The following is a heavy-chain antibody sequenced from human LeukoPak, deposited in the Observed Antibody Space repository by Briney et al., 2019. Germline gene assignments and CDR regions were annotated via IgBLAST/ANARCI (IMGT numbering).Heavy chain of an antibody. CDR1: GLTLSSYS. J-gene: IGHJ4*02. CDR2: ISSSDSTI. Sequence: PGGSLRLSCAASGLTLSSYSMNWVRQAPGKGLEWVSYISSSDSTIYYADSVKGRFTISRDNSKNTLYLQMNSLRAEDTAVYYCPKEGLRRRGIDYWGQGTLVTVSS. CDR3: PKEGLRRRGIDY. V-gene: IGHV3-48*01. D-gene: IGHD4-17*01.